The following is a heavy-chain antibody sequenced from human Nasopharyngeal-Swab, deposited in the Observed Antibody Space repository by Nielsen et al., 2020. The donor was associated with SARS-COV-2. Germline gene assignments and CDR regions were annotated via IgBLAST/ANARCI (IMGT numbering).Heavy chain of an antibody. CDR3: ARRIAP. D-gene: IGHD6-13*01. V-gene: IGHV3-21*01. CDR2: ISSTSRYI. Sequence: GESLKISCAASGFTFSSYTVNWVRQAPGKGLEWVSSISSTSRYIYDADSMKGRFTISRDNAKNTLYLQMNSLRDEDTAVYYCARRIAPWGQGTLVTVSS. J-gene: IGHJ5*02. CDR1: GFTFSSYT.